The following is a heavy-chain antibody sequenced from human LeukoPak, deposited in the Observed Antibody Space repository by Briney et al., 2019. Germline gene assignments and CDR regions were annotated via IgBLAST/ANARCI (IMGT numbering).Heavy chain of an antibody. D-gene: IGHD1-26*01. V-gene: IGHV3-21*01. CDR3: ARKGYSGSYNWFDP. Sequence: NAGGSLRLSCAASGFALSNYNVNWVRQAPGKGLEWISTISSSSSYTNYADSVKGRFTISRDNAKNSLYLQMNSLRVEDTAVYYCARKGYSGSYNWFDPWGQGTLVTVSS. CDR2: ISSSSSYT. CDR1: GFALSNYN. J-gene: IGHJ5*02.